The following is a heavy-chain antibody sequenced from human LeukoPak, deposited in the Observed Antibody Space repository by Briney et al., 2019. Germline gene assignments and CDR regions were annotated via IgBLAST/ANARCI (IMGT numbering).Heavy chain of an antibody. CDR1: GYTFTSCY. D-gene: IGHD3-22*01. CDR2: INPSGGST. Sequence: ASVKVSCKASGYTFTSCYMHWVRQAPGQGLEWMGIINPSGGSTSYAQKFQGRVTMTRDTSTSTVYMELSSLRSEDTAVYYCARGGVIYYDSSGYFLDYWGQGTLVTVS. V-gene: IGHV1-46*03. CDR3: ARGGVIYYDSSGYFLDY. J-gene: IGHJ4*02.